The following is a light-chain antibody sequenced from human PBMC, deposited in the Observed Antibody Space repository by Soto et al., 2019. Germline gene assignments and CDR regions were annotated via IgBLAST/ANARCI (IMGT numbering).Light chain of an antibody. V-gene: IGKV3-11*01. CDR2: DAS. CDR3: QQGSNSIT. J-gene: IGKJ3*01. CDR1: QSVSSY. Sequence: EIVLTQSPATLYFSPGARATLSCRATQSVSSYLAWYQQKPGQAPMLLIYDASNRATGIPARFSSSGSRTDFTLTISSLEPEDFAVYYCQQGSNSITFEPGTNVDIK.